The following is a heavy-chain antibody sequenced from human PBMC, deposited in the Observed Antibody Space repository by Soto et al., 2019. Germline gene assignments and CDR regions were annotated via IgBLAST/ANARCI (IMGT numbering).Heavy chain of an antibody. J-gene: IGHJ6*03. CDR1: GYTFTSYD. D-gene: IGHD5-12*01. Sequence: ASLKVSCKASGYTFTSYDINWVRQATGQGLEWMGWMNPNSGNTGYAQKFQGRVTMTRNTSISTAYMELSSLRSEDTAVYYCARKGRYSGYDFHFSYYMDVWGKGTTVTVSS. CDR2: MNPNSGNT. CDR3: ARKGRYSGYDFHFSYYMDV. V-gene: IGHV1-8*01.